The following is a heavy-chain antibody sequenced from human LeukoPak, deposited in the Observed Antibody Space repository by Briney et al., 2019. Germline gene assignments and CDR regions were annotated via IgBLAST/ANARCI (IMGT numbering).Heavy chain of an antibody. CDR2: IIPIFGTA. CDR3: ARVPRRNSSSYYFDY. V-gene: IGHV1-69*13. J-gene: IGHJ4*02. CDR1: GGTFSSYA. Sequence: SVKVSCKASGGTFSSYAISCVRQAPGQGLEWMGGIIPIFGTADYAQKFQGRVTITADESTSTAYMELSSLRSEDTAVYYCARVPRRNSSSYYFDYWGQGTLVTVSS. D-gene: IGHD6-6*01.